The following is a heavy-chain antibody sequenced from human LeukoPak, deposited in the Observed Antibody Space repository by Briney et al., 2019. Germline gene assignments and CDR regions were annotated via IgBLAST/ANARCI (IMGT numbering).Heavy chain of an antibody. D-gene: IGHD4-23*01. J-gene: IGHJ4*02. CDR3: VKTTTVALDY. V-gene: IGHV3-64D*09. CDR2: ISSIGGST. Sequence: GGSLRLSCSASGFTFSSYPMHWVRQAPGKGLEYVSTISSIGGSTYHAAPVKGRFTISRDNSKNTLYLQMSSLRTEDTAVDFCVKTTTVALDYWGQGTLVTVSS. CDR1: GFTFSSYP.